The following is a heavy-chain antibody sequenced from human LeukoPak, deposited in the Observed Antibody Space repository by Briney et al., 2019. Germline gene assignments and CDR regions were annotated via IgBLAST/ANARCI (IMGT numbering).Heavy chain of an antibody. V-gene: IGHV4-4*02. J-gene: IGHJ6*02. D-gene: IGHD6-13*01. CDR2: IYHSGST. CDR1: GGSISSSNW. Sequence: SGTLSLTCAVSGGSISSSNWWSWVRQPPGKGLEWIGEIYHSGSTNYNPSLKSRVTISVDKSKNQFSLKLSSVTAADTAVYYCARAIAAAGHVGLGHGMDVWGQGTTVTVSS. CDR3: ARAIAAAGHVGLGHGMDV.